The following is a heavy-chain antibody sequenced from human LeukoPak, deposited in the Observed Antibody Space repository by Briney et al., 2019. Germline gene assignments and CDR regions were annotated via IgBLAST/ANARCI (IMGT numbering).Heavy chain of an antibody. CDR2: IAHDESTI. V-gene: IGHV3-30*18. CDR3: AKLDDRIAVAGSLGR. J-gene: IGHJ4*02. CDR1: GFIFSGYG. D-gene: IGHD6-19*01. Sequence: GGSLRLSCAASGFIFSGYGMHWVRQAPGKGLEWVALIAHDESTIHYADSVKGRFTISRDNSKNTLYLQMNSLKTEDTALYYCAKLDDRIAVAGSLGRWGQGTLVTVSS.